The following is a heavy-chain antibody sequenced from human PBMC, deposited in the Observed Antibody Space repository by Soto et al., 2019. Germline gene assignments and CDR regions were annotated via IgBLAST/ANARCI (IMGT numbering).Heavy chain of an antibody. CDR2: IWYDGSNK. CDR3: ARDGGMNYDILTGYYYYMDV. J-gene: IGHJ6*03. V-gene: IGHV3-33*01. D-gene: IGHD3-9*01. CDR1: GFTFSSYG. Sequence: GGSLRLSCAASGFTFSSYGMHWVRQAPGKGLEWVAVIWYDGSNKYYADSVKGRFTISRDNSKNTLYLQMNSLRAEDTAVYYCARDGGMNYDILTGYYYYMDVWGKGTTVTVSS.